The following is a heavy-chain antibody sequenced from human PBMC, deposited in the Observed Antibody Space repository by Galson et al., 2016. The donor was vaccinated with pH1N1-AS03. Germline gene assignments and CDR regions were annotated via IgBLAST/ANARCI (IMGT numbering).Heavy chain of an antibody. CDR1: GFSLSTSGVG. CDR3: AHFLYGDYATWFDP. CDR2: IYWDDDT. J-gene: IGHJ5*02. Sequence: PALVKPTQTLTLTCTFSGFSLSTSGVGVGWIRQPPGKALEWLALIYWDDDTHYSPSLKSRLTITEDTSKNQVVITMTNMDPVDTATYYCAHFLYGDYATWFDPWGQGTLVTVSS. V-gene: IGHV2-5*02. D-gene: IGHD4-17*01.